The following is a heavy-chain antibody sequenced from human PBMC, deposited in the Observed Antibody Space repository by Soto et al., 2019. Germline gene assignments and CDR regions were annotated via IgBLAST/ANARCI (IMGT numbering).Heavy chain of an antibody. V-gene: IGHV1-69*13. CDR2: IIPIFGTA. D-gene: IGHD1-26*01. Sequence: GASVKVSCKASGGTFSSYAISWVRQAPGQGLEWMGGIIPIFGTANYAQKFQGRVTITADESTSTAYMELSSLRSEDTAVYYCARDRLVGATRYFDYWGQGTLVTVSS. CDR1: GGTFSSYA. J-gene: IGHJ4*02. CDR3: ARDRLVGATRYFDY.